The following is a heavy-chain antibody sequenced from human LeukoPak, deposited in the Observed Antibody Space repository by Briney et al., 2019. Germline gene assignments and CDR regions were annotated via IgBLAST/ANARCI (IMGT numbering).Heavy chain of an antibody. Sequence: GGSLRLSCAASGFAFSGYSTSWVRQAPGRGLECVAYIKLGVNERYYVDSVKGRFTISRDNTKNSLYLQMNSLRVEDTALYYCARSGSGYDYWGQGALVTVSS. V-gene: IGHV3-7*01. CDR1: GFAFSGYS. CDR3: ARSGSGYDY. CDR2: IKLGVNER. D-gene: IGHD3-10*01. J-gene: IGHJ4*02.